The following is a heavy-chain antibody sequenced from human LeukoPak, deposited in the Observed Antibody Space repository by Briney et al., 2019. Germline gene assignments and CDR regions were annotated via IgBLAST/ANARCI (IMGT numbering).Heavy chain of an antibody. CDR1: GGSLSSGGYY. D-gene: IGHD3-10*01. J-gene: IGHJ5*02. CDR2: IYYSGST. CDR3: ARAGSYRWFDP. Sequence: SETLSLTCSVSGGSLSSGGYYWSWIRQHPGKGLEYIGHIYYSGSTDYTPSLKSRVTISIDTSKNQFSLKATSVTAADTAVYYCARAGSYRWFDPWGQGTLVTVSS. V-gene: IGHV4-31*03.